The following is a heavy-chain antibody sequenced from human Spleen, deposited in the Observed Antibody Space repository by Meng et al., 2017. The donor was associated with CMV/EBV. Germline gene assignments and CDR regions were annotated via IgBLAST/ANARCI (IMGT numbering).Heavy chain of an antibody. J-gene: IGHJ4*02. Sequence: LALTCAVYGGSFSGYSWSWIRQPPGKGLEWIGEINHSGSTNYNPSLKSRVIISVDTSKNQFSLKLSSVTAADTAVYYCARESARNSSRWGQGTLVTVSS. CDR3: ARESARNSSR. CDR1: GGSFSGYS. CDR2: INHSGST. D-gene: IGHD1-7*01. V-gene: IGHV4-34*01.